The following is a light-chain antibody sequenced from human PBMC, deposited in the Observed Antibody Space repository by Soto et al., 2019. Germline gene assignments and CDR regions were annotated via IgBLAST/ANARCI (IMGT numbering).Light chain of an antibody. Sequence: EIVLTQSPGTLSLSPGERATLSCRASQSVRSSYLAWYQQNPGQPPRLLIYDATNRATGIPDRFSGSGSGTDFPRTISRLEPEAFAVYYCQQYGSSPWTFGQGTKVEIK. CDR2: DAT. CDR1: QSVRSSY. V-gene: IGKV3-20*01. J-gene: IGKJ1*01. CDR3: QQYGSSPWT.